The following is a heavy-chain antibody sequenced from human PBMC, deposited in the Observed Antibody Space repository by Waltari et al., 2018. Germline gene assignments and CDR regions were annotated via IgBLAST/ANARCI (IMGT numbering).Heavy chain of an antibody. Sequence: QVQLRESGPGLVKPSQTLSLTCTVSGGSISSGSYYWSWIRQPAGKGLGWIGRIYTSGGTNYNPSRKSRVTISVDTSKNQFSLKLSSVTAADTAVYYCARVGSTYDFWSGYLLYYGMDVWGQGTTVTVSS. J-gene: IGHJ6*02. D-gene: IGHD3-3*01. CDR2: IYTSGGT. CDR1: GGSISSGSYY. V-gene: IGHV4-61*02. CDR3: ARVGSTYDFWSGYLLYYGMDV.